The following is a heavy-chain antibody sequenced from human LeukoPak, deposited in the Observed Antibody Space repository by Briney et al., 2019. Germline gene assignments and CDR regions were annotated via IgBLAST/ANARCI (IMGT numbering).Heavy chain of an antibody. CDR3: ARDRSGGIAVAGLDYYYYGMDV. CDR2: IYYSGST. J-gene: IGHJ6*02. CDR1: GGSISSYY. V-gene: IGHV4-59*01. Sequence: SSETLSLTCTVSGGSISSYYWSWIRQPPGKGLEWIGYIYYSGSTNYNPSLKSRVTISIDTSKNQFSLKLSSVTAADTAVYYCARDRSGGIAVAGLDYYYYGMDVWGQGTTVTVSS. D-gene: IGHD6-19*01.